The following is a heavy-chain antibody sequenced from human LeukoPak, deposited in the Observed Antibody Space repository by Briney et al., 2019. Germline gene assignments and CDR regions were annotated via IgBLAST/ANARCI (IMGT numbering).Heavy chain of an antibody. CDR1: GFTFSSYG. Sequence: GGSLRLSCAASGFTFSSYGMHWVRQAPGKGLEWVAVIWYDGSNKYYADSVKGRFTITRDNSKNTLYLQMNSLRAEDTAVYYCARDGYCSGGSCGGGFDYWGQGTLVTVSS. CDR3: ARDGYCSGGSCGGGFDY. J-gene: IGHJ4*02. CDR2: IWYDGSNK. D-gene: IGHD2-15*01. V-gene: IGHV3-33*01.